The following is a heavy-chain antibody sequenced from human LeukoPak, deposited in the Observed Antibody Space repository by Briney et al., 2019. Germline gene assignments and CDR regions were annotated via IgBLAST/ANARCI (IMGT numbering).Heavy chain of an antibody. D-gene: IGHD1-1*01. CDR1: GVTVRSNY. J-gene: IGHJ4*02. CDR2: IYSGGNT. V-gene: IGHV3-66*04. CDR3: ARLRGEAGTHLSYDH. Sequence: PGGSLRLSCAASGVTVRSNYMTSVRPGPGEGLEWVSVIYSGGNTYYAESVKGRFTISRDNPKNTLHLQMNSLRLEDTPVYYCARLRGEAGTHLSYDHWRRGTLVTVPS.